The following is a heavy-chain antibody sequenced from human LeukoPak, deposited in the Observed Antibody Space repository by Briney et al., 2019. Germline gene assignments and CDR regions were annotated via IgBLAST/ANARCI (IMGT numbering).Heavy chain of an antibody. CDR2: ISSSSSYI. Sequence: GGSLRLSCAASGFTFSSYSMNWVRQAPGKGLEWVSSISSSSSYIYYADSVKGRFTISRDNAKNSLYLQMNSLRAEDTAVYYCARVYTTSSSWFGDFDCWGQGTLVTVSS. CDR3: ARVYTTSSSWFGDFDC. V-gene: IGHV3-21*01. CDR1: GFTFSSYS. D-gene: IGHD6-13*01. J-gene: IGHJ4*02.